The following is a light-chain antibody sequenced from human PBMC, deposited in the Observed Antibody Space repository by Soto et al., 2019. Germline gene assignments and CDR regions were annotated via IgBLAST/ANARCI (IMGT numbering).Light chain of an antibody. CDR2: GPS. J-gene: IGKJ1*01. Sequence: DIQMTQSPASLSASVGDRVTITCRASQAINNYVAWYQQRPGQVPNLLIYGPSTLQSGVPIRFSGSGSGTDFTLTISSLQPEDVAVYYCQRYNSAPRTFGQGTKVEIK. CDR1: QAINNY. CDR3: QRYNSAPRT. V-gene: IGKV1-27*01.